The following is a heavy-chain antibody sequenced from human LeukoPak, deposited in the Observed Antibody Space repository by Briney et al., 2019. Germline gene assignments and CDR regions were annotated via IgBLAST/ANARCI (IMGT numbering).Heavy chain of an antibody. CDR2: ISSNGGST. Sequence: QPGGSLRLSCAASGFTFSSYGMHWVRQAPGKGLEYVSAISSNGGSTYYADSVKGRFTISRDNSKNTLYLQMSSLRAEDTAVYYCVKGDKYSSGWYAFDYWGQGTLATVSS. CDR3: VKGDKYSSGWYAFDY. D-gene: IGHD6-19*01. V-gene: IGHV3-64D*06. J-gene: IGHJ4*02. CDR1: GFTFSSYG.